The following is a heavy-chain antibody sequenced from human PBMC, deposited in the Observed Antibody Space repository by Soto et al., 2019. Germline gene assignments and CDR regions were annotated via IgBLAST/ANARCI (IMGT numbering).Heavy chain of an antibody. Sequence: EVQLVESGGCLVQPGGSLRLSCAVTGFTISSNYMNWVRQAPGRGLEWVSVMYAAGSTYYEDSVKGRFNISRDSSKNTVYLQMNSLRGEDTAVYYCARGSNSNNWKLFDYWCQGTLVIVSS. J-gene: IGHJ4*02. CDR2: MYAAGST. D-gene: IGHD1-1*01. CDR1: GFTISSNY. CDR3: ARGSNSNNWKLFDY. V-gene: IGHV3-66*01.